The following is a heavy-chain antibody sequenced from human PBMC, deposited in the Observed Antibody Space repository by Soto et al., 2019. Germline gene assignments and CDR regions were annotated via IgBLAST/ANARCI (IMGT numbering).Heavy chain of an antibody. D-gene: IGHD6-19*01. J-gene: IGHJ4*02. Sequence: SETLSLTCTVSGGSISNADYYWTWIRQPPGKGLEYVGYIYYSGSTYYTSSLQSRVTMSMDTSKNQFSLRLTSVTAADTAVYYCVRVFRNSLKAVVDYWGQGALVTVSS. CDR2: IYYSGST. CDR3: VRVFRNSLKAVVDY. V-gene: IGHV4-30-4*01. CDR1: GGSISNADYY.